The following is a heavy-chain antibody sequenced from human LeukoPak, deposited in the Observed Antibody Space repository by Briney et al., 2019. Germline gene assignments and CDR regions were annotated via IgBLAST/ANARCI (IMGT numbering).Heavy chain of an antibody. V-gene: IGHV3-7*01. D-gene: IGHD2-2*01. CDR3: GKDSVSTVVAPVATS. CDR2: IKQDGSEK. J-gene: IGHJ4*02. CDR1: GFSFSEYW. Sequence: GGSLRLSCAGSGFSFSEYWMSWVRQAPGKGLEWVANIKQDGSEKNYVDSVKGRFTISRDNANNLLYLQMNSLRADDTAVYYCGKDSVSTVVAPVATSWGQGTLVTVSS.